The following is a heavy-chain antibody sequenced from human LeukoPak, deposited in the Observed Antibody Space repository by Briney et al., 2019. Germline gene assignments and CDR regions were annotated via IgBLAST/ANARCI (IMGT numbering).Heavy chain of an antibody. Sequence: GGSLRLSCVASGFSFTAYSMNWVRQAPGRGLEWTSYIGPGGDIYYADSVTGRFTVSRDIAKNSLYLQMNGLRVEDTAVYYCARRFDSWGQGTLVTVSS. CDR3: ARRFDS. CDR1: GFSFTAYS. V-gene: IGHV3-48*01. CDR2: IGPGGDI. J-gene: IGHJ4*02.